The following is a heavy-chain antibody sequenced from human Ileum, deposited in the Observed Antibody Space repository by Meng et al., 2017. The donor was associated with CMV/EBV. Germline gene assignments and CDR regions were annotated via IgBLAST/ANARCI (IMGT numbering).Heavy chain of an antibody. D-gene: IGHD6-13*01. Sequence: RLSCGASGFTFSSSAMHWVRQAPGKGLEWVAVISYDGSNKYYADSVKGRFTISRDNSKNTPYLQMNSLRAEDTAVYYCARIAAALDYWGQGTLVTVSS. CDR2: ISYDGSNK. CDR3: ARIAAALDY. CDR1: GFTFSSSA. V-gene: IGHV3-30*04. J-gene: IGHJ4*02.